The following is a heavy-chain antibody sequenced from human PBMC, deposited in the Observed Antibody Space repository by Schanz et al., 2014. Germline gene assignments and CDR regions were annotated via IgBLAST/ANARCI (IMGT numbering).Heavy chain of an antibody. CDR3: AKAEYEILTDSYSRLDP. CDR1: GYTFTTYA. Sequence: QVQLVQSGAEVKKPGASVRVSCKASGYTFTTYAMSWVRQAPGQGLEWVGWISVYTGNTKYGQKVQGRVTMTADTTTNTAYMELRSLRSDDTAVDYCAKAEYEILTDSYSRLDPWGQGTLVTVSS. V-gene: IGHV1-18*01. J-gene: IGHJ5*02. D-gene: IGHD3-9*01. CDR2: ISVYTGNT.